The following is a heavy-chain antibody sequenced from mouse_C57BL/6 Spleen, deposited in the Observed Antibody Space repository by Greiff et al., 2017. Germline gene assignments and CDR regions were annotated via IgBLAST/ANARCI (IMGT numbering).Heavy chain of an antibody. J-gene: IGHJ1*03. D-gene: IGHD1-1*01. V-gene: IGHV1-53*01. CDR1: GYTFTSYW. CDR2: INPSNGGT. Sequence: VKLQQPGTELVKPGASVKLSCKASGYTFTSYWMHWVKQRPGQGLEWIGNINPSNGGTNYNEKFKSKATLTVDKSSSTAYMQLSSLTSEDSAVYYCAREGGYYGSSYWYFDVWGTGTTVTVSS. CDR3: AREGGYYGSSYWYFDV.